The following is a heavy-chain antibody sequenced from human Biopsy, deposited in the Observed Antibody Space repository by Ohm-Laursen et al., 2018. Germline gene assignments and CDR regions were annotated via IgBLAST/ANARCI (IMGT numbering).Heavy chain of an antibody. CDR2: IITVSETA. Sequence: GSSVKVSCKASGHTFRSYNFDWVRQASGQGLEWMGGIITVSETAGYAERFQGRVTITADVTTTTAYMDLSGLRSEDTAVYYCVAYPSSGFFENNDDFAMDVWGQGTTVIVSS. CDR3: VAYPSSGFFENNDDFAMDV. D-gene: IGHD6-19*01. V-gene: IGHV1-69*01. CDR1: GHTFRSYN. J-gene: IGHJ6*02.